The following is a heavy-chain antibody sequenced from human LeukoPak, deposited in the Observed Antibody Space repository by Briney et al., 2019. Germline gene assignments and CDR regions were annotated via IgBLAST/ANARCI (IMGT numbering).Heavy chain of an antibody. CDR1: GGSISSYY. CDR3: ARSPGSVLVYYYGMDV. D-gene: IGHD3-16*01. J-gene: IGHJ6*02. CDR2: IYYSGST. Sequence: SETLSLTCTVPGGSISSYYWSWIRQPAGKGLEWIGYIYYSGSTKYNPSLKSRVIISVDTSKKQFSLKLNSVTAADTAVYYCARSPGSVLVYYYGMDVWGQGTTVTVSS. V-gene: IGHV4-59*01.